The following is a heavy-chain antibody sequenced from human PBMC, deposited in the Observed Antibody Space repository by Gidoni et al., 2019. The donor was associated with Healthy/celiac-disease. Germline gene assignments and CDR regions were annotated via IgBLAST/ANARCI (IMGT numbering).Heavy chain of an antibody. CDR2: ISASSGST. CDR1: GFTFSSYS. V-gene: IGHV3-23*01. J-gene: IGHJ6*02. CDR3: AKAKDYYYYYGMDV. Sequence: EVQLLESGGGLVQPGGSLRLSCAASGFTFSSYSRIWVRQAPGKGLEWVSAISASSGSTYYTDSVTGRFTISRDNSKNTLYLQMSSLGAEDTAVYYCAKAKDYYYYYGMDVWGQGTTVTVSS.